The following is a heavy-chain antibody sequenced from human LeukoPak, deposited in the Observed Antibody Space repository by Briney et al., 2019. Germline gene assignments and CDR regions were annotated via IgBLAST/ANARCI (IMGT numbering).Heavy chain of an antibody. CDR2: IWYDGSNK. D-gene: IGHD4-17*01. V-gene: IGHV3-33*01. CDR3: ARGAATVTTFFDY. Sequence: GGSLRLSCAASGFTLSSYGMHWVRQAPGKGLEWVAVIWYDGSNKYYADSVKGRFTISRDNSKNTLYLQMNSLRAEDTAVYYCARGAATVTTFFDYWGQGTLVTVSS. J-gene: IGHJ4*02. CDR1: GFTLSSYG.